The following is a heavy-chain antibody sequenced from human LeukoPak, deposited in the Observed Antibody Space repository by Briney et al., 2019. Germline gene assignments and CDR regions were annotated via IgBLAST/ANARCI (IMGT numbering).Heavy chain of an antibody. CDR3: ARDPRGGNNWFDP. J-gene: IGHJ5*02. CDR2: IYHSGTT. D-gene: IGHD3-16*01. CDR1: SYTISRGYH. Sequence: ASETLSLTCGVSSYTISRGYHWGWIRQPPGTGLEWIGSIYHSGTTFYSPSLKSRLTMSVDTSKNEFSLKLNSVTAADTAVYYCARDPRGGNNWFDPWGHGTQVTVSS. V-gene: IGHV4-38-2*02.